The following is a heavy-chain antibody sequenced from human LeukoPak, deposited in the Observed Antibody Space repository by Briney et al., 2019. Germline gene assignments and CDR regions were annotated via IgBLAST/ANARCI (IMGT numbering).Heavy chain of an antibody. CDR2: IYSGGNI. J-gene: IGHJ4*02. Sequence: GGSLRLSCAASGFTFNTYTVNWVRQAPGKGLEWVSVIYSGGNIYYIESVKGRFTISRDTSKNTLYLQMNSLRAEDTAVYFCAGRHCSGGGCYFAGADPFDYWGQGTLVTVSS. D-gene: IGHD2-15*01. V-gene: IGHV3-53*01. CDR1: GFTFNTYT. CDR3: AGRHCSGGGCYFAGADPFDY.